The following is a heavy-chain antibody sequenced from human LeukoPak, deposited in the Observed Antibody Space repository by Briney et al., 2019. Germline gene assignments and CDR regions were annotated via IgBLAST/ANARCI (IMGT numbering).Heavy chain of an antibody. CDR1: GFTFSAYY. J-gene: IGHJ4*02. D-gene: IGHD3-3*01. CDR2: ISSSGSTI. V-gene: IGHV3-11*04. Sequence: GGSLRLSCAASGFTFSAYYMSWVRQAPGKGLEWVSYISSSGSTIYYADSVRGRFTISRDNTKNLLYLQMSSLRAEDTAVYYCATDRGWRTSGYYLYYFEYWGQGTLVTFSS. CDR3: ATDRGWRTSGYYLYYFEY.